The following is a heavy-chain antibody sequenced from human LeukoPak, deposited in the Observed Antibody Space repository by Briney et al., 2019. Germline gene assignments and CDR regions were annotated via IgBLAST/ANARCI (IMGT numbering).Heavy chain of an antibody. CDR2: ISGSGGST. D-gene: IGHD5-18*01. J-gene: IGHJ5*02. Sequence: GGSLRLSCAASGFTFSSYGMSWVRQAPGKGLEWVSAISGSGGSTYYADSVKGRFTISRDSSKNTLYLQMNNLRAEDTAVYYCAKGGGYTAIFWFDPWGQGTLVTVSS. CDR1: GFTFSSYG. CDR3: AKGGGYTAIFWFDP. V-gene: IGHV3-23*01.